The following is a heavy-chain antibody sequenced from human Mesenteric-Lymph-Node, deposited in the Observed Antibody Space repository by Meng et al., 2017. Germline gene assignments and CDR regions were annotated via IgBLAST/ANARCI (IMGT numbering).Heavy chain of an antibody. Sequence: SETLSLTCAVYGGSSSGNYWSWFRQPPGKGLEWIESFFYSGITYYNPTLRSPFTISVDTSKNQLSLKLTSVAAADTADYYSAGGEAWFDPWGQGTLVTVSS. CDR3: AGGEAWFDP. V-gene: IGHV4-34*01. CDR1: GGSSSGNY. CDR2: FFYSGIT. J-gene: IGHJ5*02.